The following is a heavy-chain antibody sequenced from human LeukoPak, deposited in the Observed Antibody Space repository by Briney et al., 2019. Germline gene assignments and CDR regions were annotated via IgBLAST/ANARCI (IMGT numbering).Heavy chain of an antibody. CDR3: ARAVPRFLEWSSLYYYYYMDV. Sequence: SETLSLTCTVSGGSISSSSYYWGWIRQPPGKGLEWIGSIYYSGSTYYNPSLKSRVTISVDTSKNQFSLKLSSVTAADTAVYYCARAVPRFLEWSSLYYYYYMDVWGKGTTVTVSS. CDR1: GGSISSSSYY. D-gene: IGHD3-3*01. V-gene: IGHV4-39*07. J-gene: IGHJ6*03. CDR2: IYYSGST.